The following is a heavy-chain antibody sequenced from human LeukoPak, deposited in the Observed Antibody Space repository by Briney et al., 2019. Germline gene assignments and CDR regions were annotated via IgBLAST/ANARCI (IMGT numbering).Heavy chain of an antibody. CDR3: AKGYCSGGSCYFDY. D-gene: IGHD2-15*01. Sequence: PGGSLRLSCAASGFTFSSYGMHWVRQAPGKGLGWVAVISYDGSNKYYADSVKGRFTISRDNSKNTLYLQMNSLRAEDTAVYYCAKGYCSGGSCYFDYWGQGTLVTVSS. J-gene: IGHJ4*02. CDR1: GFTFSSYG. V-gene: IGHV3-30*18. CDR2: ISYDGSNK.